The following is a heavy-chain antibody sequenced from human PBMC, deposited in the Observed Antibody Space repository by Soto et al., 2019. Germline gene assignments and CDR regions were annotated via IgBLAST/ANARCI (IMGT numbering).Heavy chain of an antibody. J-gene: IGHJ4*02. CDR2: IIPIFGTA. CDR3: ASIAAADDFDY. D-gene: IGHD6-13*01. Sequence: SVKVSCKASGGTFSSYAISWVRQAPGQGLEWMGGIIPIFGTANYAQKFQGRVTITADKSTSTAYMELSSLRSEDTAVYYCASIAAADDFDYWGQGTLVTVSS. CDR1: GGTFSSYA. V-gene: IGHV1-69*06.